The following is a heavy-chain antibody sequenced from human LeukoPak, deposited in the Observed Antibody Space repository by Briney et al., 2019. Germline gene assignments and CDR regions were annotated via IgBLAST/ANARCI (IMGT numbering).Heavy chain of an antibody. J-gene: IGHJ4*02. V-gene: IGHV4-4*07. CDR3: VREIANYGIDY. Sequence: PSETLSLTCTVSGGSISSHLWSWIRQPAGKGLEWIGRIFGSGSSSYNPSLESRVTMSVDTSKNQFSLKLSSMTAADTAVYYCVREIANYGIDYWGQGTLVTVSS. CDR1: GGSISSHL. CDR2: IFGSGSS. D-gene: IGHD3-10*01.